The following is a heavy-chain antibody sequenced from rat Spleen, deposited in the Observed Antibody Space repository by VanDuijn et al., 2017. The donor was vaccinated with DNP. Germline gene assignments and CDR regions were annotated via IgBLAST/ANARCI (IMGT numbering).Heavy chain of an antibody. CDR2: ISYDGSDT. J-gene: IGHJ2*01. Sequence: EVQLVESGGGLVQPGRSLKLSCAASGFTFSNYGMAWVRQAPKKGLEWVATISYDGSDTYYRDSGKGRFTMSRDNAKSTLYLQMDSLRSEDTATYYCASRPPPTRGPFDYWGQGVTVTVSS. V-gene: IGHV5-29*01. CDR1: GFTFSNYG. CDR3: ASRPPPTRGPFDY. D-gene: IGHD1-4*01.